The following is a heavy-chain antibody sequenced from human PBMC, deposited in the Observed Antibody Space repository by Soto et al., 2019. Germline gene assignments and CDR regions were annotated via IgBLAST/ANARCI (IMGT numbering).Heavy chain of an antibody. V-gene: IGHV4-39*01. J-gene: IGHJ5*02. CDR3: ARDFFDSSDYTTNWFDP. D-gene: IGHD3-22*01. Sequence: QLQLQESGPGQVQYSETLSLTCSVSGDSISNSRFYWAWIRQPPGEGLEWIGSIYHTGNAYYNPSLKSRVTISVDTSKNQFSLKLSSVTAADAALYYWARDFFDSSDYTTNWFDPWGQGTLVTVSS. CDR2: IYHTGNA. CDR1: GDSISNSRFY.